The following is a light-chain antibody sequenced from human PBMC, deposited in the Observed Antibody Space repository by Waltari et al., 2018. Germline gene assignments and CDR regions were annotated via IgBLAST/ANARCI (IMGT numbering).Light chain of an antibody. CDR2: KDT. J-gene: IGLJ1*01. CDR1: ALPKQY. Sequence: SYELTQPPSVSVSPGQTARITCSGDALPKQYAYWYQQKPGLAPVLVIYKDTGRPSVIPERFSGSSSGTTVTLTISGVQAGDEADYYCQSADSSGRYYVFGTGTKVTVL. CDR3: QSADSSGRYYV. V-gene: IGLV3-25*03.